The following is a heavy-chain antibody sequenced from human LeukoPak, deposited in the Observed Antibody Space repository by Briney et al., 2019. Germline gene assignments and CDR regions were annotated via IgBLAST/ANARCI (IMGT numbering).Heavy chain of an antibody. D-gene: IGHD3-16*01. J-gene: IGHJ4*02. V-gene: IGHV2-70*04. Sequence: SGPALVQPTQTLTLTCTFYGFSLTTRGMRVSWIRQTPGKALEWLQRIDWDDDKFYRPSLKTRLTNSKDTSKNQVVLTMTNMDPLDTGTYFCAWISTDCYDVNCFFEYWGQGTLVTVSS. CDR2: IDWDDDK. CDR1: GFSLTTRGMR. CDR3: AWISTDCYDVNCFFEY.